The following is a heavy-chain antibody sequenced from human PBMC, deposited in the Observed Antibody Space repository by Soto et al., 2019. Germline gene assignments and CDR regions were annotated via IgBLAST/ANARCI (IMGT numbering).Heavy chain of an antibody. V-gene: IGHV1-2*02. J-gene: IGHJ6*02. CDR2: INPNSGGT. CDR3: ARDSSEYDFWSGYYFPRYYYGMDV. CDR1: GYTFTGYY. Sequence: ASVKGSGKASGYTFTGYYMHWVRQAPGQGLEWMGWINPNSGGTNYAQKFQGRVTMTRDTSISTAYMELSRLRSDDTAVYYCARDSSEYDFWSGYYFPRYYYGMDVWGQGTTVTVSS. D-gene: IGHD3-3*01.